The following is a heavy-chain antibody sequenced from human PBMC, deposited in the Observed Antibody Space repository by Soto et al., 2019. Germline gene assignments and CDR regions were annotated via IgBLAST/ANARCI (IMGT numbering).Heavy chain of an antibody. CDR1: GFTFSSYA. J-gene: IGHJ4*02. Sequence: GGSLRLSCAASGFTFSSYAMSWVRQAPGKGLEWVSAISGSGGSTYYADSVKGRFTSSRDNSKNTLYLQMNSLRAEDTAVYYCAKDSPITMVRGVRVFDYWGQGTLVTVSS. CDR2: ISGSGGST. D-gene: IGHD3-10*01. V-gene: IGHV3-23*01. CDR3: AKDSPITMVRGVRVFDY.